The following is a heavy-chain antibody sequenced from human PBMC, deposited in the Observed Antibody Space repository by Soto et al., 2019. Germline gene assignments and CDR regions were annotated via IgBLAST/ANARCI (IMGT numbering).Heavy chain of an antibody. D-gene: IGHD3-10*01. J-gene: IGHJ4*02. CDR3: ATDDYGIFPY. Sequence: EASVKVSCKVSGYPFTTYYIHWVRQAPGQGLEWMGWIDPRSGGTVYEQKFQGRVTMTRDTSISTVYMDLSGLTSDDTALYYCATDDYGIFPYWGQGSLVTVSS. CDR1: GYPFTTYY. V-gene: IGHV1-2*02. CDR2: IDPRSGGT.